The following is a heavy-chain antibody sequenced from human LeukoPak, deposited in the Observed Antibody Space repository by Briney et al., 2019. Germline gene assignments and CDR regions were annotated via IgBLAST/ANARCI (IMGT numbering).Heavy chain of an antibody. Sequence: GGSLRLPCAASGFTFSSYAMSWVRQAPGKGLEWVSAISGSGGSTYYADSVKGRFTISRDNSKNTLYLQMNSLRAEDTAVYYCAKDPTYYYDSSGYYSAYWGQGTLVTVSS. CDR2: ISGSGGST. D-gene: IGHD3-22*01. V-gene: IGHV3-23*01. CDR1: GFTFSSYA. CDR3: AKDPTYYYDSSGYYSAY. J-gene: IGHJ4*02.